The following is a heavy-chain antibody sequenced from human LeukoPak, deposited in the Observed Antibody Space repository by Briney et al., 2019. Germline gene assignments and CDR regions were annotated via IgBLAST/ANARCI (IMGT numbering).Heavy chain of an antibody. CDR1: GGPISSYY. CDR2: IYYSGST. CDR3: ARGGGITIFGVAYYFDY. J-gene: IGHJ4*02. D-gene: IGHD3-3*01. Sequence: PPETLSLTCTVSGGPISSYYWSWIRQPPGKGLEWIGYIYYSGSTNYNPSLKSRVTISVDTSKNQFSLKLSSVTAADTAVYYCARGGGITIFGVAYYFDYWGQGTLVTVSS. V-gene: IGHV4-59*01.